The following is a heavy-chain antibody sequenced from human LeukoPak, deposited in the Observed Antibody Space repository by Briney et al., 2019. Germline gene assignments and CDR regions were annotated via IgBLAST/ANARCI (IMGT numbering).Heavy chain of an antibody. V-gene: IGHV1-69*04. J-gene: IGHJ4*02. CDR1: GGTFSSYA. CDR3: ARVGILYRGPYFDY. Sequence: ASVKVSCKASGGTFSSYAISWVRQAPGQGLEWMGRIIPILGIANYAQKFQGRVTITADKSTSTAYMELRSLRSDDTAVYYCARVGILYRGPYFDYWGQGTLVTVSS. CDR2: IIPILGIA. D-gene: IGHD2-2*02.